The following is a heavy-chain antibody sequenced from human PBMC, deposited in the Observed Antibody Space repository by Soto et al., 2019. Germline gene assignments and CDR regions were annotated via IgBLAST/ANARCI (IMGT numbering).Heavy chain of an antibody. CDR2: ISYDGSNK. J-gene: IGHJ4*02. CDR1: GFTFSSYG. CDR3: AKDDGGSQAPIDY. V-gene: IGHV3-30*18. D-gene: IGHD1-26*01. Sequence: LRLSCAASGFTFSSYGMHWVRQAPGKGLEWVAVISYDGSNKYYADSVKGRFTISRDNSKNTLYLQMNSLRAEHTAVYYCAKDDGGSQAPIDYWGQGTLVTVSS.